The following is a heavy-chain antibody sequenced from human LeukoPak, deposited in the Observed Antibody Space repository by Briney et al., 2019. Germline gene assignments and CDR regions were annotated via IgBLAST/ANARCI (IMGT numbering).Heavy chain of an antibody. V-gene: IGHV1-2*02. CDR2: INPNSGGT. CDR1: GHTFTGYY. Sequence: ASVKVSCKASGHTFTGYYFHWVRQAPGQGLEWMGWINPNSGGTNYAQKFQGRVTMTRDTSISTAYMALSRLRSADTAVYYCARAGVDTTMGGIDYWGQGTLVTVSS. CDR3: ARAGVDTTMGGIDY. D-gene: IGHD5-18*01. J-gene: IGHJ4*02.